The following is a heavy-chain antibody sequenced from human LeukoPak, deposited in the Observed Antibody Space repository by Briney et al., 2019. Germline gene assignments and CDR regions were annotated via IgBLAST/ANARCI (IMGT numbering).Heavy chain of an antibody. V-gene: IGHV4-31*11. D-gene: IGHD1-7*01. CDR2: IYYSGST. CDR3: ARQTGTTSYVDY. J-gene: IGHJ4*02. Sequence: NSSETPSLTCAVYGGSFSGYYWSWIRQHPGKGLEWIGYIYYSGSTYYNPSLKSRVTISVDTSKNQFSLKLSSVTAADTAVYYCARQTGTTSYVDYWGQGTLVTVSS. CDR1: GGSFSGYY.